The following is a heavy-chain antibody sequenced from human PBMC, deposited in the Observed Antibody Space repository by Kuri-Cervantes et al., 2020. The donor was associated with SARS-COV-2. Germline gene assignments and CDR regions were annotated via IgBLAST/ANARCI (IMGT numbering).Heavy chain of an antibody. Sequence: SCTVSGGSISSGDYYWSWIRQPPGKGLEWIGYIYYSGSTYYNPSLKSRVTISVDTSKNQFSLKLSSVTAADTAVYYCARVGGAGPFDYWGQGTLVTVSS. CDR1: GGSISSGDYY. CDR2: IYYSGST. J-gene: IGHJ4*02. D-gene: IGHD1-26*01. V-gene: IGHV4-30-4*08. CDR3: ARVGGAGPFDY.